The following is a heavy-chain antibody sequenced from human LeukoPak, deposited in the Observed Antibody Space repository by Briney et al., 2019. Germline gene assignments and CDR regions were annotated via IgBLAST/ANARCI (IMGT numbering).Heavy chain of an antibody. J-gene: IGHJ4*02. CDR3: ARTRSSGGYSGADY. V-gene: IGHV3-20*04. CDR2: LNWNGGST. CDR1: GFTFSSYG. Sequence: GGSLRLSCAASGFTFSSYGMHWVRQAPGKGLEWVSGLNWNGGSTGYADSLQGRFTISRDNAKNSLYLQMTSLRAEDTALYYCARTRSSGGYSGADYWGQGTLVTVSS. D-gene: IGHD1-26*01.